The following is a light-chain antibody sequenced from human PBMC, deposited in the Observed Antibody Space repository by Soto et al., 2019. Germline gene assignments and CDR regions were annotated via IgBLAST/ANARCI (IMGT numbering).Light chain of an antibody. CDR3: YSYAGSGTYV. CDR2: EVN. V-gene: IGLV2-23*02. J-gene: IGLJ1*01. CDR1: SSDVGTYNL. Sequence: QSVLTQPASVSGSPGQSITISCTGTSSDVGTYNLVSWYQQLPDKAPKLIIHEVNKRPSGVSTRFSGSKSGNTASLTISGLQAEEDADYHCYSYAGSGTYVFGTGTKVTVL.